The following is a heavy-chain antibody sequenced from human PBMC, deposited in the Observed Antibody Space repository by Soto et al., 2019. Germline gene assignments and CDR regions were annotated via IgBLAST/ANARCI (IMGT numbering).Heavy chain of an antibody. Sequence: SETLSLTCTVSGGSISSYYWSWIRQPPGKGLEWIGYIYYSGSTNYNPSLKSRVTISVDTSKNQFSLKLSSVTAADTAVYYCARVSNLNALDIWGQGTMVTVSS. V-gene: IGHV4-59*01. CDR2: IYYSGST. CDR1: GGSISSYY. J-gene: IGHJ3*02. CDR3: ARVSNLNALDI.